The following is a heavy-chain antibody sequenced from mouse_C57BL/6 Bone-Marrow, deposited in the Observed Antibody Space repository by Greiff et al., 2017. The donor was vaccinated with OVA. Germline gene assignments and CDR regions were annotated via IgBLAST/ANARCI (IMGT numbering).Heavy chain of an antibody. D-gene: IGHD2-3*01. CDR2: IYPGDGDT. V-gene: IGHV1-82*01. CDR1: GYAFSSSW. CDR3: ARHEDGYYASYFDY. Sequence: QVQLQQSGPELVKPGASVKISCKASGYAFSSSWMNWVKQRPGKGLEWIGRIYPGDGDTNYNGKFKGKATLTADKSSSTAYMQLSSLTSEYSAVYFCARHEDGYYASYFDYWGQGTTLTGSS. J-gene: IGHJ2*01.